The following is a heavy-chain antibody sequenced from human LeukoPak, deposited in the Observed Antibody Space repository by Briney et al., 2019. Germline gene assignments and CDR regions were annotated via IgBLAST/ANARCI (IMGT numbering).Heavy chain of an antibody. J-gene: IGHJ5*02. CDR3: AKQIYDFWSGYGYNWFDP. CDR1: GFTFSSYG. Sequence: GGSLRLSCAASGFTFSSYGMHWVRQAPGKGLEWVAVISYDGSNKYYADSVKGRFTISRDNSKNTLYLQMNSLRAEDTAVCYCAKQIYDFWSGYGYNWFDPWGQGTLVTVSS. D-gene: IGHD3-3*01. V-gene: IGHV3-30*18. CDR2: ISYDGSNK.